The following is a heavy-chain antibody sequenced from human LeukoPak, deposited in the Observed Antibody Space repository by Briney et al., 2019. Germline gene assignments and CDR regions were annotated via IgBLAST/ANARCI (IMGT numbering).Heavy chain of an antibody. D-gene: IGHD5-18*01. CDR1: GFTFDDYA. J-gene: IGHJ3*02. CDR3: AKDTDTAMTDAFDI. Sequence: PGRSLRLSCAASGFTFDDYAMHWVRQAPGKGLEWVSGISWNSGSIGYADSVKGRFTISRGNAKNSLYLQMNSLRAEDMALYYCAKDTDTAMTDAFDIWGQGTMVTVSS. CDR2: ISWNSGSI. V-gene: IGHV3-9*03.